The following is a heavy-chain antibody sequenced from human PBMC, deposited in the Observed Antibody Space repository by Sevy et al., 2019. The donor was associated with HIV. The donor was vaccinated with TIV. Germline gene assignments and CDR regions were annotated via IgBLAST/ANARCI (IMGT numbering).Heavy chain of an antibody. J-gene: IGHJ5*01. D-gene: IGHD6-19*01. Sequence: GGSLRLSCVASGFTFDDYAMHWVRQAPGKGPEWVSGGGWNSGCKGFGESGKGRLTISRDNAKNSLYLQMNSLRVEDTALYYCAKGIGYSNGWYSWFDSWGQGTLVTVSS. CDR1: GFTFDDYA. CDR2: GGWNSGCK. CDR3: AKGIGYSNGWYSWFDS. V-gene: IGHV3-9*01.